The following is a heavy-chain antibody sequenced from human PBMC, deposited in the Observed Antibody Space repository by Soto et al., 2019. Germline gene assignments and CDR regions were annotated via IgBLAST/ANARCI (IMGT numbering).Heavy chain of an antibody. V-gene: IGHV4-30-4*01. D-gene: IGHD3-22*01. CDR2: IYYSGST. J-gene: IGHJ4*02. Sequence: PSETLSLTCTVSGGSISSGDYYWSWIRQPPGKGLEWIGYIYYSGSTYYNPSLKSRVTISVDTSKNQFSLKLSSVTAADTAVYYCARDYYYDSSGYYPFDYWGQGTLVTVSS. CDR1: GGSISSGDYY. CDR3: ARDYYYDSSGYYPFDY.